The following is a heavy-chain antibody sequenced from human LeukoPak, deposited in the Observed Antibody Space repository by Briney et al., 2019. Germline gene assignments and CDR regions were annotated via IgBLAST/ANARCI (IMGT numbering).Heavy chain of an antibody. CDR2: IYYSGST. CDR3: ARSPSRDGYNNLILFEN. CDR1: GGSISNYY. J-gene: IGHJ4*02. V-gene: IGHV4-59*08. D-gene: IGHD5-24*01. Sequence: PSETLSLTCTVSGGSISNYYWSWIRQPPGKGLEWIGYIYYSGSTDYNPSLKSRVTIPVDTSENHFSLMLTFVTAADTAVYYCARSPSRDGYNNLILFENWGQGTLVTVSS.